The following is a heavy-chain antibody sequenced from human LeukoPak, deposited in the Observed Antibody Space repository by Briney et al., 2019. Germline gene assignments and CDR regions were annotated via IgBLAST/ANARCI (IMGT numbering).Heavy chain of an antibody. CDR1: GYTFANYW. Sequence: GESLKISCKVSGYTFANYWIGWVRQMPGKGLEWMGIIYPADSENSYSPSFQGQVTISVATSISTAYLQWRIRYGDATANYYCGNLISGSYYGRDYWGQGTLVTVSS. J-gene: IGHJ4*02. D-gene: IGHD1-26*01. CDR3: GNLISGSYYGRDY. CDR2: IYPADSEN. V-gene: IGHV5-51*01.